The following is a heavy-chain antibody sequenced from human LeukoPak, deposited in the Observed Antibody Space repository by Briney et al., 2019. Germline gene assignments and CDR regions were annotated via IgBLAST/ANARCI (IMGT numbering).Heavy chain of an antibody. CDR2: ISWNSGSI. D-gene: IGHD6-6*01. V-gene: IGHV3-9*01. J-gene: IGHJ4*02. Sequence: GGSLRLSCAASGFTFDDYAMHWVRQAPGNGLEWVSGISWNSGSIGYADSVKGRFTISRDNAKNSLYLQMNSLRAEDTALYYCAKDMVEYSSSSLDYWGQGTLVTVSS. CDR3: AKDMVEYSSSSLDY. CDR1: GFTFDDYA.